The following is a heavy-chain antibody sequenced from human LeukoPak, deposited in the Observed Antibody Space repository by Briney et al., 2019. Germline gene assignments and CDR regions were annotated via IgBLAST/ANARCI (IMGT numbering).Heavy chain of an antibody. D-gene: IGHD1-20*01. CDR1: GFTFGSYS. CDR2: ICSSSRTI. V-gene: IGHV3-48*01. CDR3: ARESITGHRDFDY. J-gene: IGHJ4*02. Sequence: VGSLRLSCAASGFTFGSYSMNWVRQAPGKGLEWISYICSSSRTIYYADSVEGRFTVSRDNAKNSLYLQMRSLRAEDTAVYYCARESITGHRDFDYWGQGTLVTVSS.